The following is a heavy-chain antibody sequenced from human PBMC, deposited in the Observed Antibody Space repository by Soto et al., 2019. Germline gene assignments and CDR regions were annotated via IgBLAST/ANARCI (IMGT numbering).Heavy chain of an antibody. CDR2: IHHSGST. D-gene: IGHD3-3*01. J-gene: IGHJ4*02. CDR3: ARGVDSWSGYLF. V-gene: IGHV4-34*01. Sequence: ETLSLTCALYGGSFDVYYWSWIRQSTGKGLEWIGEIHHSGSTKYNPSLKSRVSLSVDTSTKQFYLKMTSMNAADRGVYYCARGVDSWSGYLFWGQGTPVTVSS. CDR1: GGSFDVYY.